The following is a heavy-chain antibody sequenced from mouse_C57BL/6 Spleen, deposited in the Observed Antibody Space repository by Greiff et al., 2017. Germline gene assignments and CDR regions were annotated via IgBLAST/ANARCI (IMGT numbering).Heavy chain of an antibody. Sequence: QVQLKESGAELVRPGTSVKVSCKASGYAFTNYLIEWVKQRPGQGLEWIGVINPGSGGTNYNEKFKGKATLTADKSSSTAYMQLSSLTSEDSAVYFCARSCSNSYFDYWGQGTTLTVSS. D-gene: IGHD2-5*01. CDR1: GYAFTNYL. J-gene: IGHJ2*01. CDR2: INPGSGGT. V-gene: IGHV1-54*01. CDR3: ARSCSNSYFDY.